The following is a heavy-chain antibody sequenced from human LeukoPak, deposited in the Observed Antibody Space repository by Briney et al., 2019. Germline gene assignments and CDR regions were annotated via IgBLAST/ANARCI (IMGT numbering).Heavy chain of an antibody. Sequence: SETLSLTCAVYGGSFSGYYWSWIRQPPGKGLEWIGEINHSGSTNYNPSLKSRVTISVDTSKNQFSLKLSSVTAADTAVYYCARSPVGANLFGYWGQGTLVTVSS. D-gene: IGHD1-26*01. V-gene: IGHV4-34*01. CDR2: INHSGST. CDR3: ARSPVGANLFGY. CDR1: GGSFSGYY. J-gene: IGHJ4*02.